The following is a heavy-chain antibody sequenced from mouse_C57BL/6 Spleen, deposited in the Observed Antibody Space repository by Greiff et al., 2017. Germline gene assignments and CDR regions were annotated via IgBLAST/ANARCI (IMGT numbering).Heavy chain of an antibody. V-gene: IGHV1-81*01. Sequence: QVQLQQSGAELARPGASVKLSCKASGYTFTSYAISWVKQRTGQGLEWIGEIYPGSGSTYYNEKFKGKATLTADKSSSTAYMELRSLTSEDSAVYCGAREYLYAMDYWGQGTSVTVSA. J-gene: IGHJ4*01. CDR1: GYTFTSYA. CDR2: IYPGSGST. CDR3: AREYLYAMDY. D-gene: IGHD5-2*01.